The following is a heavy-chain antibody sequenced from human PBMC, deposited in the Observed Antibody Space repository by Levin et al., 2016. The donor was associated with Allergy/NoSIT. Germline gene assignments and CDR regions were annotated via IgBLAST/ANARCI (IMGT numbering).Heavy chain of an antibody. D-gene: IGHD6-6*01. V-gene: IGHV4-39*01. J-gene: IGHJ6*02. Sequence: PGKGLEWIASIYYSGSTFYNPSLKSRVTISLDTSKNQFSLKLSSVTAADTAVYYCARLVISSSGSYFYGMDVWGQGTTVTVSS. CDR2: IYYSGST. CDR3: ARLVISSSGSYFYGMDV.